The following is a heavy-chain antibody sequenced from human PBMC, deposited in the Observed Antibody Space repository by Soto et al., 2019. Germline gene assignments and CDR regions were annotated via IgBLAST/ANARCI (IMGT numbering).Heavy chain of an antibody. Sequence: EVQLVESGGGLVQPGGSLRLSCAASGFTFSSYWMSWVRQAPGKGLEWVANIKQDGSEKYYVDSVKGRFTISRDNAKNSLYLQINCLSSEDTAVYYCARDETRITMIVVAGDAFDIWGQGTMVTVCS. CDR3: ARDETRITMIVVAGDAFDI. CDR1: GFTFSSYW. CDR2: IKQDGSEK. J-gene: IGHJ3*02. V-gene: IGHV3-7*04. D-gene: IGHD3-22*01.